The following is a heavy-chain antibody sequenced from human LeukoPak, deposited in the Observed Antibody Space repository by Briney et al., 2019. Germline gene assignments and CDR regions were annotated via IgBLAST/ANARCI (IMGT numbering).Heavy chain of an antibody. J-gene: IGHJ4*02. V-gene: IGHV4-59*12. Sequence: PSETLSLTCTVSGGSISTYYWSWIRQPPGKGLEWIGYIYYTGSTSYNPSLKSRVTMSLDASKNQFSLKLSSVTAADTAVYYCARGAGPFFGVVTPFDYWGQGTLVTVSS. CDR2: IYYTGST. CDR3: ARGAGPFFGVVTPFDY. CDR1: GGSISTYY. D-gene: IGHD3-3*01.